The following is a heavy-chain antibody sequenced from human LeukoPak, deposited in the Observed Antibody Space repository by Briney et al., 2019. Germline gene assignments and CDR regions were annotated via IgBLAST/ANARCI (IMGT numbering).Heavy chain of an antibody. J-gene: IGHJ4*02. D-gene: IGHD6-19*01. CDR1: GFTFSSYA. V-gene: IGHV3-23*01. Sequence: GGSLRLSCAASGFTFSSYAMSWVRQAPGKGLEWVSAISGSGGSTYYADSVKGRFTISRDNSKNTLYLQMNSLRAEDTAVYYCAKDQGKCSSGCDFDYWGQGTLVTVSS. CDR2: ISGSGGST. CDR3: AKDQGKCSSGCDFDY.